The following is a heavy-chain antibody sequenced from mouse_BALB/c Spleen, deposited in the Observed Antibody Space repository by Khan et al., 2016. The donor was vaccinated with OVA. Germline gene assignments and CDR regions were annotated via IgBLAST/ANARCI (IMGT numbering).Heavy chain of an antibody. Sequence: QIQLVQSGPELKKPGETVKISCKASGYTFTNYGMNWVKQAPGKGLKWMGWINTYTGEPTYADDFKGRFAFSLETSANTAYLQINNLKNEDTATYCFARSASYGFFDFWGAGTPVTVSS. D-gene: IGHD6-1*01. J-gene: IGHJ1*01. CDR1: GYTFTNYG. CDR3: ARSASYGFFDF. CDR2: INTYTGEP. V-gene: IGHV9-3-1*01.